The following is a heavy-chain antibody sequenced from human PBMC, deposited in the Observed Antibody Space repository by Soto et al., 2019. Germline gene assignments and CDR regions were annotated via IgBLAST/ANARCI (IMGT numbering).Heavy chain of an antibody. Sequence: LRLSCAASGFTFSSYGMHWVRQAPGKGLEWVAVISYDGSNKYYADSVKGRFTISRDNSKNTLYLQMNSLRAEDTAVYYCAKWGWFGELLAHYYYGMDVWGQGTTVTVSS. CDR3: AKWGWFGELLAHYYYGMDV. CDR1: GFTFSSYG. CDR2: ISYDGSNK. J-gene: IGHJ6*02. D-gene: IGHD3-10*01. V-gene: IGHV3-30*18.